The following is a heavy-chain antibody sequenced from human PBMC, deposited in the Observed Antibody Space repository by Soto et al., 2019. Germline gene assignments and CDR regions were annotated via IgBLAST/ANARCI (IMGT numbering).Heavy chain of an antibody. CDR2: IYYSGST. V-gene: IGHV4-30-4*01. D-gene: IGHD3-16*02. Sequence: SETLSLTCTVSGGSISSGDYYWSWIRQPPGKGLEWIGYIYYSGSTYYNPSLKSRVTISVDTSKNQFSLKLSSVTAADTAVYYCARVPKTITFGGVIVNAPFDPWGQGTLVTVSS. CDR1: GGSISSGDYY. CDR3: ARVPKTITFGGVIVNAPFDP. J-gene: IGHJ5*02.